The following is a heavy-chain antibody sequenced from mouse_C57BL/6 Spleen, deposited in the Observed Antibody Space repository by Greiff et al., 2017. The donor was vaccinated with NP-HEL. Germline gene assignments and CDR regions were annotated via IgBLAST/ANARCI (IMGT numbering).Heavy chain of an antibody. Sequence: EVQGVESGGGLVKPGGSLKLSCAASGFTFSSYAMSWVRQTPEKRLEWVATISDGGGYTYYPDNVKGRFTISRDNAKNNLYLQMSHLKSEDTAMDYCARDGGDYDYFDYWGKGTTLTVSS. CDR1: GFTFSSYA. CDR3: ARDGGDYDYFDY. V-gene: IGHV5-4*01. D-gene: IGHD2-4*01. J-gene: IGHJ2*01. CDR2: ISDGGGYT.